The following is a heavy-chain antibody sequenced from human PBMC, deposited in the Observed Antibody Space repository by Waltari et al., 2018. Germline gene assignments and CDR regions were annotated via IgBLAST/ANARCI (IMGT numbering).Heavy chain of an antibody. J-gene: IGHJ4*02. CDR2: IYPGDADY. Sequence: EVQLVQSGAEVKKPGESLRISCQGSGYSFAGYWIGWVRQLHGQGLEWMGDIYPGDADYRYSPSFRGQVAVSADRATNTAYLQWNNLQASDTAIYYCARLALGFFDYWGQGTLVTVSS. CDR1: GYSFAGYW. V-gene: IGHV5-51*01. CDR3: ARLALGFFDY. D-gene: IGHD3-16*01.